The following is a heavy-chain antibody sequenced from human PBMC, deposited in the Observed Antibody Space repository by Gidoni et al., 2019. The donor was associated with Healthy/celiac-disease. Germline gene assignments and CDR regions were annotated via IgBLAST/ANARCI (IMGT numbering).Heavy chain of an antibody. CDR2: INHSGST. J-gene: IGHJ4*02. D-gene: IGHD6-19*01. Sequence: QVQLQQWGAGLLKPSETLSLTCAVYGGSFSGYYWSWIRQPPGKGLEWIGEINHSGSTNYNPSLKSRVTISVDTSKNQFSLKLSSVTAADTAVYYCARGARQWLPPRYFDYWGQGTLVTVSS. V-gene: IGHV4-34*01. CDR1: GGSFSGYY. CDR3: ARGARQWLPPRYFDY.